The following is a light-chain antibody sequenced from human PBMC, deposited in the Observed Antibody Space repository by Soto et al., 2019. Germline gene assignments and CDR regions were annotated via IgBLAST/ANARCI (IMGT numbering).Light chain of an antibody. V-gene: IGKV3D-20*01. Sequence: SGLTQSPATLSLSPGERATLSCGASQSVSSNYLAWYQQKPGLAPRLLIYDASNRATGIPDRFSGSGSGTEFTLTISSLQSEDFAVYYCQQYNNWPPITFGQGTRLEIK. CDR3: QQYNNWPPIT. J-gene: IGKJ5*01. CDR1: QSVSSNY. CDR2: DAS.